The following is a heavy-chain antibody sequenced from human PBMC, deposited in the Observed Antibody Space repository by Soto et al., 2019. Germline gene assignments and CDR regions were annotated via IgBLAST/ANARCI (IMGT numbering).Heavy chain of an antibody. Sequence: VQLVESGGGVVQPGMSLRLSCVDSGFSFNNYGMHWVRQPPGKGLEWVAGISHDGGNKNYAASVKGRFTLSKDSYKNRLILQMTSLRVEDTAVYYCARDKNRNHCYGIDVWGQGTTVTVSS. CDR2: ISHDGGNK. CDR3: ARDKNRNHCYGIDV. D-gene: IGHD4-4*01. V-gene: IGHV3-30*03. CDR1: GFSFNNYG. J-gene: IGHJ6*02.